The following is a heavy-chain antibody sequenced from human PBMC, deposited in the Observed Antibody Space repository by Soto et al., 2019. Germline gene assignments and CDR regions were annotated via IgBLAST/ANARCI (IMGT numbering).Heavy chain of an antibody. CDR3: AVHSTTWFRDYFQN. Sequence: EVQLEESGGDLVKPGGSLTLSCVASGFTFSDAWMSWVRQAPGKGLEWVGRIKSKTDGGTIDYAAPVKGRFIISRHDSRNRLYLEINSLKTEDTAVYYCAVHSTTWFRDYFQNWGQGTLVTVSS. J-gene: IGHJ1*01. D-gene: IGHD3-10*01. CDR2: IKSKTDGGTI. CDR1: GFTFSDAW. V-gene: IGHV3-15*01.